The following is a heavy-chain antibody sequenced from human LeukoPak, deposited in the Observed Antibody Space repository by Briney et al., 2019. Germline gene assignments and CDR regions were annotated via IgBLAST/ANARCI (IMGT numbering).Heavy chain of an antibody. CDR2: INHSGST. V-gene: IGHV4-34*01. J-gene: IGHJ5*02. CDR1: GGSFSGYY. CDR3: ASYSSGYGGS. D-gene: IGHD5-12*01. Sequence: SETLSLTCAVYGGSFSGYYWSWNRQPPGKGLEWIGEINHSGSTNYNPSLKSRVTISVDTSKNQFSLKLSSVTAADTAVYYCASYSSGYGGSWGQGTLVTVSS.